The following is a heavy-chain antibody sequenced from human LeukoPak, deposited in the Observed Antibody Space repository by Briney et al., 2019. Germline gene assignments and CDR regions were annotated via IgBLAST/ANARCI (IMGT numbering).Heavy chain of an antibody. V-gene: IGHV3-74*01. CDR1: GFTFSSYA. Sequence: PGGSLRLSCAASGFTFSSYAMHWVRQGPGKGLVWVSRISNDGTTTAYADSVKGRFTISRDNAKNTLYLQMSSLRAEDTAVYYCTSIFDHYWGQGTLVTVSS. J-gene: IGHJ4*02. D-gene: IGHD3-3*01. CDR2: ISNDGTTT. CDR3: TSIFDHY.